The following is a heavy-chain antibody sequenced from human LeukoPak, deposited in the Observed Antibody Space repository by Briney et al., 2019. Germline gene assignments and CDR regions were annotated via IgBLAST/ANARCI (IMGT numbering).Heavy chain of an antibody. CDR3: ARVDSNGWYCIDY. CDR2: IYGGGLFGIGSGRT. Sequence: SETLSLTCTVSGGSLSDYFWTWVRQPTGKGLEWIGRIYGGGLFGIGSGRTDYNPSLKSRVSISVDTYKKQVSLKLSSVTAADTAVYYCARVDSNGWYCIDYWGQGTLVTVSS. J-gene: IGHJ4*02. D-gene: IGHD6-19*01. V-gene: IGHV4-4*07. CDR1: GGSLSDYF.